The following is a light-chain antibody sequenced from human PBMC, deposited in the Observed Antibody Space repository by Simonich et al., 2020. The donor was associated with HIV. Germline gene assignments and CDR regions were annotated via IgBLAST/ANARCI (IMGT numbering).Light chain of an antibody. J-gene: IGKJ4*01. CDR2: AAS. CDR1: QDISSY. Sequence: DIQLTQSPSFLSASVGDRVTITCRASQDISSYLAWYQQKPGEAPKLLIYAASTLQSRVPSRFSGSGSGTEFTLTISSLQPEDFATYYCQQLNSYPRALTFGGGTKVEIK. CDR3: QQLNSYPRALT. V-gene: IGKV1-9*01.